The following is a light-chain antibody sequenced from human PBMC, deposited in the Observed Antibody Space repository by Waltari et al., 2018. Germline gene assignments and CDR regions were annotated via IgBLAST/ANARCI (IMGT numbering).Light chain of an antibody. CDR1: NSNIGTNT. Sequence: QSVLTQPPSVSAAPGQKVTVSRSGSNSNIGTNTLTWYQQLPGTAPKLIIYANDERPSGTPDRFSASKSATSATLAITGLQTGDEADYYCGTWDSSLSAVVFGGGTKLTVL. J-gene: IGLJ3*02. CDR3: GTWDSSLSAVV. V-gene: IGLV1-51*02. CDR2: AND.